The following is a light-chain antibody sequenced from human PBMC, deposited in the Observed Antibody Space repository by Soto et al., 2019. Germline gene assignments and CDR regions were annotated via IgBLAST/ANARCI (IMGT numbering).Light chain of an antibody. CDR2: DAS. Sequence: EIVVTQSPATLSVSPGGRATLSCRASQSISRNLAWYQQKLGQAPSLIIYDASTRATDVPDRFSGSGFGTEFTLTISSLQSEDFAVYYCQQYNNDWPTFGQGTKVEIK. V-gene: IGKV3-15*01. CDR1: QSISRN. CDR3: QQYNNDWPT. J-gene: IGKJ1*01.